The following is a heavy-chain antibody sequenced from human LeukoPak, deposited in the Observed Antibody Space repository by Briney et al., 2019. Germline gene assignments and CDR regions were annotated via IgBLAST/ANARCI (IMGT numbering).Heavy chain of an antibody. CDR3: ARLGTVAGHTFDY. CDR2: ISSSSSYI. CDR1: GFTFGSYS. V-gene: IGHV3-21*01. J-gene: IGHJ4*02. D-gene: IGHD6-19*01. Sequence: KPGGSLRLSCAASGFTFGSYSMNWVRQAPGNGLEWVSSISSSSSYIYYADSVKGRFTISRDNAKNSLYLQMNSLRAEDTAVYYCARLGTVAGHTFDYWGQGTLVTVSS.